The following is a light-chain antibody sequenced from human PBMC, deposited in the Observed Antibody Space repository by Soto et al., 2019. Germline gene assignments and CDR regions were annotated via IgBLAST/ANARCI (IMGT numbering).Light chain of an antibody. Sequence: DIQMTQSPSSLSASVGDSVTITCRASQSISSYLNWYQQKPGKAPKLLIYAASSLHSGVPSRFSGSGSGTDFTLTIRSMQPEAFATYYCQQSYSTPTFGQGTKLEIK. J-gene: IGKJ2*01. CDR3: QQSYSTPT. CDR1: QSISSY. CDR2: AAS. V-gene: IGKV1-39*01.